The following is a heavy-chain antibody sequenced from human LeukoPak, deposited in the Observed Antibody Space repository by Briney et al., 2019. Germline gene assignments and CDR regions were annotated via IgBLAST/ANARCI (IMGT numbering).Heavy chain of an antibody. Sequence: ASVKVSCKASGYTFTTYGITWVQQAPGQGLEWMGWISAKNGNTNYAQKFQGRVTMTTDTSTSTAYMELRGLRSDDAAVYYCAKLGVSGYFDYWGQGSLVTVSS. J-gene: IGHJ4*02. CDR2: ISAKNGNT. CDR3: AKLGVSGYFDY. D-gene: IGHD1-26*01. V-gene: IGHV1-18*04. CDR1: GYTFTTYG.